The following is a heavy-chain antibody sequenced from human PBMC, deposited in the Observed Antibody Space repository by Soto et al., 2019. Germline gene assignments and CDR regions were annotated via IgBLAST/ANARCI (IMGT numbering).Heavy chain of an antibody. CDR1: GYTFTSYD. J-gene: IGHJ4*02. V-gene: IGHV1-8*01. D-gene: IGHD1-26*01. CDR2: MNPNSGNT. Sequence: ASVKVSCKASGYTFTSYDINWVRQATGQGLEWMGWMNPNSGNTGYAQKFQGRVTMTRNTSISTAYMELSSLRSEDTAVYYCARATSGSYYYFDYWAQRTLVTVSA. CDR3: ARATSGSYYYFDY.